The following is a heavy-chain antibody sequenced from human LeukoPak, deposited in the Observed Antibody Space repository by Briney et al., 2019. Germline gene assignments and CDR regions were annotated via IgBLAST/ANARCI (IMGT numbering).Heavy chain of an antibody. V-gene: IGHV1-2*02. D-gene: IGHD3-10*01. Sequence: ASVKVSCKASGYTFTGYYMHWVRQAPGQGLEWMGWINPNSGGTNYAQKFQGRVTMTRDTSISTAYMELSRLRSDDTAVYYCARMYITMVRGVNDDYWGQGTLVTVSS. CDR1: GYTFTGYY. J-gene: IGHJ4*02. CDR3: ARMYITMVRGVNDDY. CDR2: INPNSGGT.